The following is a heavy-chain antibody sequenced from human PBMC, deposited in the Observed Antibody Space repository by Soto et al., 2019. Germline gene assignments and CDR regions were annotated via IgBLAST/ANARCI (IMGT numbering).Heavy chain of an antibody. Sequence: PVGSLRLSCAASGFTFRDYYMSWIRQAPGKGLEWVSYISSSGSTIYYADSVKGRFTISRDNAKNSLYLQMNSLRAEDTAVYYCAREFPGEQPRLLGYFDYWGQGTLVTVSS. CDR3: AREFPGEQPRLLGYFDY. D-gene: IGHD3-10*01. CDR1: GFTFRDYY. V-gene: IGHV3-11*01. CDR2: ISSSGSTI. J-gene: IGHJ4*02.